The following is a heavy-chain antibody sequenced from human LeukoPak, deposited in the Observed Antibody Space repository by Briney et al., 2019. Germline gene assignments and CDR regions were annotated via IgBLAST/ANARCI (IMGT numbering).Heavy chain of an antibody. Sequence: ASVKVSCKVSGYTLTELSMHWVRQAPGKGLEWMGGFDPEDGETIYAQKLQGRVTITADKSTSTAYMELSSLRSEDTAVYYCASGSLVATIDYWGQGTLVTVSS. CDR1: GYTLTELS. V-gene: IGHV1-24*01. J-gene: IGHJ4*02. CDR3: ASGSLVATIDY. CDR2: FDPEDGET. D-gene: IGHD5-12*01.